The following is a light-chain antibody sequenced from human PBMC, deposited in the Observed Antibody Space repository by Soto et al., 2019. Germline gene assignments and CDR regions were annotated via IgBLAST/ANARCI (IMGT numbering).Light chain of an antibody. J-gene: IGLJ3*02. Sequence: QSVLTQPPSVSGAPGQRXTISCTGSSSNIGAGYDVHWYQQLPGTAPKLLIYGNSNRPSGVPDRFSGSKSGTSASLAITGLQAEDEADYYCQSYDSSLSGSVFGGGTKVTVL. CDR1: SSNIGAGYD. CDR3: QSYDSSLSGSV. V-gene: IGLV1-40*01. CDR2: GNS.